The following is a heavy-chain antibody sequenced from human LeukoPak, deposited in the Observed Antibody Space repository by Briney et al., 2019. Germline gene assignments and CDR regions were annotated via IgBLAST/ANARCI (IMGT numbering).Heavy chain of an antibody. V-gene: IGHV3-74*01. CDR2: INTDGTST. J-gene: IGHJ4*02. Sequence: GGSLRLSCAASGFNFSTYWMHWVRQAPGKGLVWVSRINTDGTSTDYADSVKGRFTISRDNAKNTLSLQMNSLRAEDTAVYYCARASSGSHGDYWGQGTLVTVSS. CDR1: GFNFSTYW. D-gene: IGHD6-19*01. CDR3: ARASSGSHGDY.